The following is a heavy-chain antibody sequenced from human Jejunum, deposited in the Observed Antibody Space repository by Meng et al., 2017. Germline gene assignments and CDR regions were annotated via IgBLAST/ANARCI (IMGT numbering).Heavy chain of an antibody. Sequence: GESLKSSCAASGFTFRNYWMSWVRQAPGKGLEWVANMNSGGSEIYYVDSVRGRFTISRDNAKNSLYLQVNSLRVEDSAVYYCARDPEYGAFDVWGQGTKVTVSS. V-gene: IGHV3-7*01. D-gene: IGHD1-14*01. CDR3: ARDPEYGAFDV. CDR2: MNSGGSEI. CDR1: GFTFRNYW. J-gene: IGHJ3*01.